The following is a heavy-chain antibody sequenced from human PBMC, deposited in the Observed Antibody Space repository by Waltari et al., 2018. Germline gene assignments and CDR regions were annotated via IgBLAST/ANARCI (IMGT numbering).Heavy chain of an antibody. D-gene: IGHD3-3*01. J-gene: IGHJ6*02. Sequence: EVQLVESGGGLVQPGGSLRLSCAASGFTFSSYEMNWVRQAPGKGLAWVSYISSSGSTIYDADSVKGRFTISRDNAKNSLYLQMNSLRAEDTAVYYCARGTYYDFWRGYYYYYGMDVWGQGTTVTVSS. CDR2: ISSSGSTI. CDR3: ARGTYYDFWRGYYYYYGMDV. CDR1: GFTFSSYE. V-gene: IGHV3-48*03.